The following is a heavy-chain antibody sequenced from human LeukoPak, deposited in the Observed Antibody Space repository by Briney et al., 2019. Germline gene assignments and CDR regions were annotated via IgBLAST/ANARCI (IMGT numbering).Heavy chain of an antibody. D-gene: IGHD4-23*01. CDR2: IYYSGST. CDR3: ARQYGGNAHFDY. CDR1: GGSISSYY. Sequence: TSETLSLTCTVSGGSISSYYWSWIRQPPGKGLEWIGYIYYSGSTNYNPSLKSRVTTSVDASKNQFSLKLSSVTAADTAVYYCARQYGGNAHFDYWGQGTLVTVSS. V-gene: IGHV4-59*08. J-gene: IGHJ4*02.